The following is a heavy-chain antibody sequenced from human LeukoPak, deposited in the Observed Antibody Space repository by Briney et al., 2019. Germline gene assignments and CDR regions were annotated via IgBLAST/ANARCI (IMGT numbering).Heavy chain of an antibody. CDR1: GFTFSSYS. J-gene: IGHJ4*02. Sequence: PGGSLRLSCAASGFTFSSYSMNWVRQAPGKGLEWVSSISSSSSYIYYADSVKGRFTISRDNAKNSLYLQMNSLRAEDTAVYYCAKWPTRRDQQAPGTPHYWGQGTLVTVSS. V-gene: IGHV3-21*04. D-gene: IGHD1-14*01. CDR2: ISSSSSYI. CDR3: AKWPTRRDQQAPGTPHY.